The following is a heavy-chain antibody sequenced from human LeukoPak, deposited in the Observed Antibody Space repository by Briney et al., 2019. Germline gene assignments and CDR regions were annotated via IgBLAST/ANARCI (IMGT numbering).Heavy chain of an antibody. J-gene: IGHJ4*02. CDR3: AKDHRMITFGGVIVPIYYFDY. CDR1: GFTFSSYA. D-gene: IGHD3-16*02. Sequence: WGPLRLSCAASGFTFSSYAMSWVRQAPGKGLEWVSAISGSGGSTYYADSVKGRFTISRDNSKNTLYLQMNSLRAEDTAVYYCAKDHRMITFGGVIVPIYYFDYWGQGTLVTVSS. CDR2: ISGSGGST. V-gene: IGHV3-23*01.